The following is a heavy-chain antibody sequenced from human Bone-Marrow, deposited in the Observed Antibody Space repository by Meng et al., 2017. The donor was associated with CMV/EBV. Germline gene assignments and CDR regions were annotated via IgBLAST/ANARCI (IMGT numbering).Heavy chain of an antibody. D-gene: IGHD3-3*01. CDR2: TYYSGST. J-gene: IGHJ4*02. V-gene: IGHV4-59*01. CDR3: ARGLGSGLSRS. CDR1: GCSISSYY. Sequence: GSLRLSCTVSGCSISSYYWSWIRQPPGKGLEWIGYTYYSGSTNYNPSLKSRVTISVDTSKNQFSLKLSSVTAADTAVYYCARGLGSGLSRSWGQGTLVTVSS.